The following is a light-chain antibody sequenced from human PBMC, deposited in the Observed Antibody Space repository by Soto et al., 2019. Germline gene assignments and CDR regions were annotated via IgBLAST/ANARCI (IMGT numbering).Light chain of an antibody. CDR2: NTN. V-gene: IGLV8-61*01. CDR1: SASVSTSYY. CDR3: VLYMGSGISV. J-gene: IGLJ3*02. Sequence: QAVVTQESSFSVSPGGTVTVTCGLSSASVSTSYYPSWYQQTPGQAPRTLIYNTNTRSSGVPDRFSGSILGDKAALTITGAQADDESDYYCVLYMGSGISVFGGGTKLTVL.